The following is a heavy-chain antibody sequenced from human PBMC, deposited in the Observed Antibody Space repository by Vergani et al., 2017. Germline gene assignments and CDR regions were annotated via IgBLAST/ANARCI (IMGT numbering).Heavy chain of an antibody. V-gene: IGHV4-4*03. CDR3: ATIGYRRWGYYFDY. CDR1: CDPISSNNC. D-gene: IGHD2-2*02. J-gene: IGHJ4*02. Sequence: QVQLQESGPGLVKPPGTLFLTCAVSCDPISSNNCWTWVRQPPGKGVEWIGEICHTEDTQYSPSLKSRVTVSVDESRILFSLRRNSVTAADTAVYYCATIGYRRWGYYFDYWGQGILVTVSS. CDR2: ICHTEDT.